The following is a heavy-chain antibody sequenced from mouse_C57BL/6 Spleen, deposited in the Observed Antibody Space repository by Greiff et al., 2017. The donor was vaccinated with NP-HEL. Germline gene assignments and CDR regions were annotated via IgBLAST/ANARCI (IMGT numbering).Heavy chain of an antibody. Sequence: VKLQESGPGLVQPSQSLSITCTVSGFSFTSYGVHWVRQSPGKGLEWLGVIWRGGSTDYNAAFMSRLSITKDNSKSQVFFKMNSLQADDTAIYDCAADWSAMDDGGQGTSVTVAS. CDR3: AADWSAMDD. CDR1: GFSFTSYG. J-gene: IGHJ4*01. V-gene: IGHV2-5*01. CDR2: IWRGGST.